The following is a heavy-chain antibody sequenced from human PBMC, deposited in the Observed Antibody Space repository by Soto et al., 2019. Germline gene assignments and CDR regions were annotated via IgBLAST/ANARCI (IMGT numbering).Heavy chain of an antibody. CDR2: INSDGSST. CDR1: GFTFSSYW. CDR3: ARGVIDRSRIVVVVAATRY. D-gene: IGHD2-15*01. J-gene: IGHJ4*02. Sequence: EVQLVESGGGLVQPGGSLRLSCAASGFTFSSYWMHWVRQAPGKGLVWVSRINSDGSSTSYADSVKGRFTISRDNAKNTLYLQMNSLRAEDTAVYYCARGVIDRSRIVVVVAATRYWGQGTLVTVSS. V-gene: IGHV3-74*01.